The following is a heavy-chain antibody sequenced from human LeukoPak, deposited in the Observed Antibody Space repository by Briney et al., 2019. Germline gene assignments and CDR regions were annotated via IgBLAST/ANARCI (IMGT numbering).Heavy chain of an antibody. V-gene: IGHV3-23*01. CDR2: TGSTGVST. Sequence: GGSLRLSCAASGFTFSSYAMNWVRQAPGKGLEWVSGTGSTGVSTFYADSVKGRFTISRDNSKNTLYLQMNSLRAEDTAVYYCAKDRYYDILTGYPSDAFDIWGQGTMVTVSS. J-gene: IGHJ3*02. D-gene: IGHD3-9*01. CDR1: GFTFSSYA. CDR3: AKDRYYDILTGYPSDAFDI.